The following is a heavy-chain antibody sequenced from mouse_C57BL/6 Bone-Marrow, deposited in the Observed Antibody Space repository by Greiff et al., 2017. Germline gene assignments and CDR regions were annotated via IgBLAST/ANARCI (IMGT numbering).Heavy chain of an antibody. CDR2: IDPEDGET. J-gene: IGHJ2*01. CDR3: ARGYGNNCFDY. CDR1: GFNIKDYY. D-gene: IGHD2-1*01. V-gene: IGHV14-2*01. Sequence: VQLQQSGAELVKPGASVKLSCTASGFNIKDYYMHWVKQRTEQGLEWIGRIDPEDGETKYAPKFQGKATLTSDTSSNTAYLQLSSLTSEDTAVYYCARGYGNNCFDYGGQGTTLTVSS.